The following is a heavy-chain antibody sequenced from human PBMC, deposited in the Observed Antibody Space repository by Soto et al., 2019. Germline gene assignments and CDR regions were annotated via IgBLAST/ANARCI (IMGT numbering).Heavy chain of an antibody. J-gene: IGHJ6*02. V-gene: IGHV4-31*03. CDR1: GGSISSGGYY. CDR3: SRVREWYDFWSGYYGNYYYYGMDV. CDR2: IYYSGST. Sequence: SETLSLTCTVSGGSISSGGYYWSWIRQHPGKGLEWIGYIYYSGSTYYNPSLKSRVTISVDTSKNQFSLKLRSVAAADTAVYYWSRVREWYDFWSGYYGNYYYYGMDVWGQGTTVTVSS. D-gene: IGHD3-3*01.